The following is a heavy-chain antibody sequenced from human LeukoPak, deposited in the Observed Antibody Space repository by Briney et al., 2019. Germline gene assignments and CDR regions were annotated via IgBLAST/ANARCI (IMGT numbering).Heavy chain of an antibody. J-gene: IGHJ6*03. CDR3: ARETGGPETYYYYYMDV. CDR2: IIPIFGTA. Sequence: SVKVSCKASGGTFSSYAISWVRQAPGQGLEWMGRIIPIFGTANYAQKFQGRVTITTDESTSTAYMELSSLRSEDAAVYYCARETGGPETYYYYYMDVWGKGTTVTVSS. D-gene: IGHD4-23*01. CDR1: GGTFSSYA. V-gene: IGHV1-69*05.